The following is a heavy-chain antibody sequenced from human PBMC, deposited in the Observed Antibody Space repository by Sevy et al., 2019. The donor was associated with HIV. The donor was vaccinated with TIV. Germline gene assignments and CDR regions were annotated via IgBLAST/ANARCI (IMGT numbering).Heavy chain of an antibody. CDR3: ARDRFKAAAGTGYFDY. J-gene: IGHJ4*02. Sequence: ASVKVSCKASGGTFSSYAISWVRQAPGQGLEWMGGIIPIFGTANYVQKFQGRVTITADESTSTAYMELSSLRSEDMAVYYCARDRFKAAAGTGYFDYWGQRTLVTVSS. CDR2: IIPIFGTA. V-gene: IGHV1-69*13. D-gene: IGHD6-13*01. CDR1: GGTFSSYA.